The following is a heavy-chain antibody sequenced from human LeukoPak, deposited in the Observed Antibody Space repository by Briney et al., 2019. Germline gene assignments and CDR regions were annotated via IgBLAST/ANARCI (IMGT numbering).Heavy chain of an antibody. D-gene: IGHD2-15*01. CDR2: ISSSSSTI. V-gene: IGHV3-48*01. J-gene: IGHJ6*03. CDR3: ASDGGYYYMDV. CDR1: GFTFSSYS. Sequence: GGSLRLSCAASGFTFSSYSMNWVRQAPGKGLEWVSYISSSSSTIYYADSVKGRFTISRDNAKNSLYLQMNSLRAEDTAVYYCASDGGYYYMDVWGKGTTVTVSS.